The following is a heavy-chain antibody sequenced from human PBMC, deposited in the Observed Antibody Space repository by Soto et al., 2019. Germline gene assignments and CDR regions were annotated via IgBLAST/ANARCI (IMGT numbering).Heavy chain of an antibody. D-gene: IGHD6-19*01. Sequence: QVQLVESGGGVVQPGRSLRLSCAASGFTFSSYGMHWVRQAPGKGLEWVAVIWHDGSNKEYADSVKGRFTISRDNSKNTLYLQMNSLRADDTAVYYCARDQRGSGWYNAHYYGMDVWGQGTTVTVSS. CDR2: IWHDGSNK. J-gene: IGHJ6*02. CDR1: GFTFSSYG. CDR3: ARDQRGSGWYNAHYYGMDV. V-gene: IGHV3-33*01.